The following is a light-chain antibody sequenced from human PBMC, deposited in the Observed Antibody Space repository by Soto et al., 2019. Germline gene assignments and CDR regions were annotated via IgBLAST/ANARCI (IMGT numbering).Light chain of an antibody. V-gene: IGKV3-15*01. CDR2: GAS. CDR1: ETVATN. J-gene: IGKJ1*01. Sequence: EVLITQSPGTLSLSPGERATLSCWASETVATNLAWYQQKPGQAPRLLISGASTRAAGISDRFRGSGSGTEFTLTISSLRSEDSAIYYCQQYFEWPPMTFGQGTKVDIK. CDR3: QQYFEWPPMT.